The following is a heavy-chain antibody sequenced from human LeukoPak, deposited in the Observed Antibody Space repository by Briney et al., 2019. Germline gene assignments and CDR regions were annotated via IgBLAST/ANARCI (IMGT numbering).Heavy chain of an antibody. V-gene: IGHV4-38-2*02. Sequence: SETLSLTCSVSGYSIRTAYYWGWIRQTPEKGLRWIGSFHLSGNTFYNPSLESRVTISVDPSKNQFSLNLKSVTAADSAVYYCARVGDFWSALTNWFDPWGQGTLVTVSS. D-gene: IGHD3-3*01. CDR2: FHLSGNT. J-gene: IGHJ5*02. CDR1: GYSIRTAYY. CDR3: ARVGDFWSALTNWFDP.